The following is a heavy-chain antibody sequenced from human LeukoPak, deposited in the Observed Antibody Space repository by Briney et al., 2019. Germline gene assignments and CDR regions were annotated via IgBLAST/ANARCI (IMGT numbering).Heavy chain of an antibody. CDR2: IYTSGST. CDR3: AGGYSSGWLFDY. V-gene: IGHV4-4*07. Sequence: SETLSLTCAVSGYSISSSYYWSWIRQPAGKGLEWIGRIYTSGSTNYNPSLKSRVTMSVDTSKNQFPLKLSSVTAADTAVYYCAGGYSSGWLFDYWGQGTLVTVSS. CDR1: GYSISSSYY. D-gene: IGHD6-19*01. J-gene: IGHJ4*02.